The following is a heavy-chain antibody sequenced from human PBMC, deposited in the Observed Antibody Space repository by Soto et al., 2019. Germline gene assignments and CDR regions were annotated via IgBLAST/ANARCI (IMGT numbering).Heavy chain of an antibody. J-gene: IGHJ6*02. V-gene: IGHV4-59*01. CDR1: GGSISSYY. CDR2: IYYSGST. CDR3: ARSYGMDV. Sequence: SETLSLTCTVSGGSISSYYWSWIRQPPGKGLEWIGYIYYSGSTNYNPSLKSRVTISVDTSKNQFSLKLSSVTAADTAVYYCARSYGMDVWGQGTTVTVSS.